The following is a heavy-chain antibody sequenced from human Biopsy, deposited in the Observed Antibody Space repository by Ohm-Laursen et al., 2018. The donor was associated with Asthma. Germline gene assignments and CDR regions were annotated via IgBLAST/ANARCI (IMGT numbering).Heavy chain of an antibody. CDR1: GGTFSAYY. V-gene: IGHV4-34*01. J-gene: IGHJ5*02. D-gene: IGHD3-3*01. CDR2: INHSGST. CDR3: ARAASTTVFWSGYSHNWFDP. Sequence: TLSLTCAVYGGTFSAYYWSWIRQPPGKGLEWIAEINHSGSTNYNPSLKSRFTMSVDTSKNQLFLNLSSVTAADTAVYYCARAASTTVFWSGYSHNWFDPWGRGTLVTVSS.